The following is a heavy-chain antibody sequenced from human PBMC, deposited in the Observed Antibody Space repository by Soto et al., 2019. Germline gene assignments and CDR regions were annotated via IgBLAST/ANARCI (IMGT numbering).Heavy chain of an antibody. CDR2: THYRSRWYN. J-gene: IGHJ4*02. V-gene: IGHV6-1*01. CDR3: AREFPNYLSSDSYLDY. D-gene: IGHD6-19*01. Sequence: SQTLSLTCAISGDSVSGNSAAWNWIRQSPSRGLEWLGRTHYRSRWYNDYPVSVKSRITVTPDTSKNQFSLHLNSVTPEDTAVYYCAREFPNYLSSDSYLDYWGQGALVTVSS. CDR1: GDSVSGNSAA.